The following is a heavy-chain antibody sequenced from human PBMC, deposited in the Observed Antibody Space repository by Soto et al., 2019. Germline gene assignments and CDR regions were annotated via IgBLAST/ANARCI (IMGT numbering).Heavy chain of an antibody. V-gene: IGHV4-34*01. J-gene: IGHJ6*03. CDR2: INHSGST. Sequence: SETLSLTCAVYGGSFSGYYWSWIRQPPGKGLEWIGEINHSGSTNYNPSLKSRVTISVDTSKNQFSLKLSSVTAADTAVYYCARVGGFGESNLYYYYYMDVWGKGTTVTVSS. CDR1: GGSFSGYY. D-gene: IGHD3-10*01. CDR3: ARVGGFGESNLYYYYYMDV.